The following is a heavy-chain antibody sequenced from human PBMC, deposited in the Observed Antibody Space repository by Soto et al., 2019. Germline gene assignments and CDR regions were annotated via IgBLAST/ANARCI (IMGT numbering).Heavy chain of an antibody. CDR1: GYTFTSYD. J-gene: IGHJ4*02. CDR3: ATVRRFSPIGALLGY. V-gene: IGHV1-8*01. CDR2: MNPNSGNT. Sequence: ASVKVSCKASGYTFTSYDINWVRQDTGQGLEWMGWMNPNSGNTGYAQKFQGRVTMTRNTSISTAYMELSSLRSEDTAVYYCATVRRFSPIGALLGYWGQGTLVTVSS.